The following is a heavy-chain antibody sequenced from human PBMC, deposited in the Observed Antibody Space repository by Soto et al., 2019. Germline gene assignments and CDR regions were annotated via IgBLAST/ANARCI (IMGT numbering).Heavy chain of an antibody. CDR2: INPNSGGT. D-gene: IGHD3-22*01. CDR3: ARDYPNYDSSGYYYYHYGMNV. J-gene: IGHJ6*02. Sequence: SVKGSCKGSGYIFTDYYMHWVRQAPGQELGWMGRINPNSGGTNYAQKFQGRVTMTRDTSISTAYTELSSLRSEDTATYYCARDYPNYDSSGYYYYHYGMNVWG. V-gene: IGHV1-2*06. CDR1: GYIFTDYY.